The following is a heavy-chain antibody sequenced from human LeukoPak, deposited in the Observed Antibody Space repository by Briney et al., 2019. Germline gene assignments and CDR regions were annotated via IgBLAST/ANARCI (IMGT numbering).Heavy chain of an antibody. CDR3: ARDMDTGPDLFDY. Sequence: ASVKVSCKASGYTFTDYYLHWVRQAPGQGLEWMGWINPNSGDTDYAQKFQGRVTMTRDTSISTDYMELSRLRYDDTAVYYCARDMDTGPDLFDYWGQGTLVTVSS. CDR1: GYTFTDYY. D-gene: IGHD5-18*01. CDR2: INPNSGDT. J-gene: IGHJ4*02. V-gene: IGHV1-2*02.